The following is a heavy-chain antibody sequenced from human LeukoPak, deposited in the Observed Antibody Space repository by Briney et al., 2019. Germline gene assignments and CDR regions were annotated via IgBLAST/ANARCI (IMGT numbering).Heavy chain of an antibody. CDR3: AKALTYYYDSSGYYIFDY. V-gene: IGHV3-30*02. Sequence: GRSLRPSCAASGLTFSSYGMHWVRQAPGKGLEWVAFIRYDGSNKYYADSVKGRFTISRDNSKNTLYLQMNSLRAEDTAVYYCAKALTYYYDSSGYYIFDYWGQGTLVTVSS. CDR2: IRYDGSNK. J-gene: IGHJ4*02. D-gene: IGHD3-22*01. CDR1: GLTFSSYG.